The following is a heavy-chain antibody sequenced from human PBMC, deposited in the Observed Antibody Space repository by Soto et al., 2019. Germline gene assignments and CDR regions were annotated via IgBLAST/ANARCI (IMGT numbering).Heavy chain of an antibody. V-gene: IGHV1-46*01. Sequence: QVQLVQSGAEVKKPGASVKVSCTSSVYIFTNDYIHWVRQAPGQGLEWMGIINPSGGSTDYLQKFQGRIAMTRDTSTSTVYMELGRLRSEDTAVYFFARADYYDSSGVYYDCWGQGTLVTVSS. CDR1: VYIFTNDY. J-gene: IGHJ4*02. CDR3: ARADYYDSSGVYYDC. D-gene: IGHD3-22*01. CDR2: INPSGGST.